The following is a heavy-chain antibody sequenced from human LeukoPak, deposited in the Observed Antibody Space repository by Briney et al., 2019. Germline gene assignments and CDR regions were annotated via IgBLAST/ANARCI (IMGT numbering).Heavy chain of an antibody. Sequence: PSETLSLTCTVSGGSISSYYWSWIRQPPGKGLEWIGYIYYSGSTNYNPSLKSRVTISVDTSKNQFSLKLSSVTAADTAVYYCARQQYYDFWSGYRSPTYFDYWGQGTLVTVSS. V-gene: IGHV4-59*08. D-gene: IGHD3-3*01. CDR2: IYYSGST. CDR3: ARQQYYDFWSGYRSPTYFDY. J-gene: IGHJ4*02. CDR1: GGSISSYY.